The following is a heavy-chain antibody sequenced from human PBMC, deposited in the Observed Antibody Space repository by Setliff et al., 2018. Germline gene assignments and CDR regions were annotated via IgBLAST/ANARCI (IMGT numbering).Heavy chain of an antibody. CDR3: AREGYYNFWSGFMDV. Sequence: SETLSLTCTVSGGSISSYYWSWIRQPPGKGLEWIWYIYYSGSTNYNPSLKSRVTISVDTSKNQFSLKLSSAADTAVYYCAREGYYNFWSGFMDVWGQGTTVTVSS. V-gene: IGHV4-59*01. J-gene: IGHJ6*02. CDR2: IYYSGST. D-gene: IGHD3-3*01. CDR1: GGSISSYY.